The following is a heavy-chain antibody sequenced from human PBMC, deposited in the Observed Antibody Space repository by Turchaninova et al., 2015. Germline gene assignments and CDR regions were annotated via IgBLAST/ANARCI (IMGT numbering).Heavy chain of an antibody. CDR3: ARGPDSSSYYYFY. V-gene: IGHV1-69*12. Sequence: VQLVQSGAAVKQPGSSVKVSCQASGGTFSTSAIRWVRQAPEQGLEWMGGIIPVFGTANYAQKFQGRVTITADESTSTVYMELSSLRSEDTALYYCARGPDSSSYYYFYWGQGTLVTVSS. CDR1: GGTFSTSA. CDR2: IIPVFGTA. D-gene: IGHD3-22*01. J-gene: IGHJ4*02.